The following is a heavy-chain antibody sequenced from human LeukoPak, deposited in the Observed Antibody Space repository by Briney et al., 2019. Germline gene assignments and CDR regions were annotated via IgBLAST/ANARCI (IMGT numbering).Heavy chain of an antibody. V-gene: IGHV1-18*01. Sequence: GASVKVSCKASGYTFTSYGISWVRQAPGQGLEWMGWISAYNGNTNYARKLQGRVTMTTDTSTSTAYMELRSLRSDDTAVYYCARMRPTSYYYGMDVWGQGTTVTVSS. J-gene: IGHJ6*02. D-gene: IGHD6-25*01. CDR3: ARMRPTSYYYGMDV. CDR1: GYTFTSYG. CDR2: ISAYNGNT.